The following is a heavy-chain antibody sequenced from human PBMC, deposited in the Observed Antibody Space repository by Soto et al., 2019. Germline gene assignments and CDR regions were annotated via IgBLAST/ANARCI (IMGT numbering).Heavy chain of an antibody. V-gene: IGHV4-59*01. D-gene: IGHD6-19*01. CDR3: ARFSGSYYYAMDV. CDR1: GGSITGNH. J-gene: IGHJ6*02. CDR2: VHYSGSI. Sequence: SETLSLTCTVSGGSITGNHWSWIRQPPGKGVEWIGNVHYSGSINYNPSLTSRATISLDTSKRQFSLKLSSVTAAGTAVYYCARFSGSYYYAMDVWGQGSTVTVSS.